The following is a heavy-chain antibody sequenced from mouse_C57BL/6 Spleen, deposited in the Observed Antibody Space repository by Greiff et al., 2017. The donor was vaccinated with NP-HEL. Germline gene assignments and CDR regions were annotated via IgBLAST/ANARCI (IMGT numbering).Heavy chain of an antibody. V-gene: IGHV1-80*01. CDR1: GYAFSSYW. CDR2: IYPGDGDT. D-gene: IGHD3-2*02. Sequence: QVQLQQSGAELVKPGASVKISCKASGYAFSSYWMNWVKQRPGKGLEWIGQIYPGDGDTNYNGKFKGKATLTADKSSSTAYMQLSSLTSEDSAVYFCARRAAQGAKDYWGQGTSVTVSS. J-gene: IGHJ4*01. CDR3: ARRAAQGAKDY.